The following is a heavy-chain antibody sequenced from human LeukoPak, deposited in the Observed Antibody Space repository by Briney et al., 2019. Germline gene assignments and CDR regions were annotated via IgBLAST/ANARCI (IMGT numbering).Heavy chain of an antibody. V-gene: IGHV5-51*01. CDR1: GYSFTSYW. CDR2: IYPGDSDT. D-gene: IGHD5-18*01. Sequence: GESLKISCKGSGYSFTSYWIGRVRQMPGKGLEWMGIIYPGDSDTRYSPSFQGQVTISADKSISTAYLQWSSLKASDTAMYYCARSMDTAMDAFDYWGQGTLVTVSS. J-gene: IGHJ4*02. CDR3: ARSMDTAMDAFDY.